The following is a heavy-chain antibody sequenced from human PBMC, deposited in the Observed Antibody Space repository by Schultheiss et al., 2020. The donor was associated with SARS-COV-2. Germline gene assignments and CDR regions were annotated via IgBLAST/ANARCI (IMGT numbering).Heavy chain of an antibody. D-gene: IGHD5-24*01. CDR2: MNPNSGGT. J-gene: IGHJ4*02. CDR3: ARDSEKSLMAD. V-gene: IGHV1-18*01. Sequence: GESLKISCKASGYTFTSYDINWVRQATGQGLEWMGWMNPNSGGTNYAQKLQGRVTMTTDTSTSTAYMELRSLRSDDTAVYYCARDSEKSLMADWGQGTLVTVSS. CDR1: GYTFTSYD.